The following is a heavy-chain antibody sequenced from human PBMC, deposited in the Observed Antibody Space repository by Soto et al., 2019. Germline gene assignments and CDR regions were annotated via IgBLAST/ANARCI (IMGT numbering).Heavy chain of an antibody. CDR2: INAGNGNT. Sequence: GASVKVSCKASGYTFTSYAMQWVRQAPGQRLEWMGWINAGNGNTKYSQKFQGRVTITRDTSASTAYMEPSSLRSEDTAVYYCARDPGYSYGYNWGHGTLVTVSS. V-gene: IGHV1-3*01. J-gene: IGHJ4*01. CDR1: GYTFTSYA. D-gene: IGHD5-18*01. CDR3: ARDPGYSYGYN.